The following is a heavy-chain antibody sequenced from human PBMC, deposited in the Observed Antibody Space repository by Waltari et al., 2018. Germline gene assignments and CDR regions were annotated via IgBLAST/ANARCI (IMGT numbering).Heavy chain of an antibody. J-gene: IGHJ3*02. CDR3: ARHCGTRDAFDI. D-gene: IGHD1-1*01. V-gene: IGHV4-39*01. CDR1: GGSISSSSYY. CDR2: IYNSGSN. Sequence: QLQLQESGPGLVKPSETLSLTCTVSGGSISSSSYYWGWIRQPPGKGLEWIGSIYNSGSNYYKPALKSRVTISVDTSKNQFSLKVSSVTVADTAVYYCARHCGTRDAFDIWGQGTMVTVSS.